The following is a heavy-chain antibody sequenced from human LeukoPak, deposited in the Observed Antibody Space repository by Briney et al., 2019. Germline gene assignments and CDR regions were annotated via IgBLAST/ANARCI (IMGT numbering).Heavy chain of an antibody. CDR2: IIPILGTA. CDR3: ARDYSSGYYLADAFDI. CDR1: GGTFSSYA. V-gene: IGHV1-69*13. D-gene: IGHD3-22*01. Sequence: SVKVSCKASGGTFSSYAISWVRQAPGQGLEWMGGIIPILGTANYAQKFQGRVTITADESTSTAYMELSSLRSEDTAVYYCARDYSSGYYLADAFDIWGQGTMVTVSS. J-gene: IGHJ3*02.